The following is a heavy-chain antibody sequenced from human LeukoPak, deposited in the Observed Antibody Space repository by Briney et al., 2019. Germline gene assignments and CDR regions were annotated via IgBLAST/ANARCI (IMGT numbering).Heavy chain of an antibody. V-gene: IGHV1-2*02. CDR3: ARAAAPSGGWFDP. Sequence: GASVKVSCKASGYTFTGYYMHWVRQAPGQGLEWMGWINPNSGGTNYAQKFQGRGTMTRDTSISTAYMELSRLRSDDTAVYYCARAAAPSGGWFDPWGQGTLVTVSS. J-gene: IGHJ5*02. D-gene: IGHD2-15*01. CDR1: GYTFTGYY. CDR2: INPNSGGT.